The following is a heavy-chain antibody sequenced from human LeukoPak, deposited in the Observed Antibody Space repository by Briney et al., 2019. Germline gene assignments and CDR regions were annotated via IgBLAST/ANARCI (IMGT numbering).Heavy chain of an antibody. J-gene: IGHJ4*02. CDR2: IYNDGRT. D-gene: IGHD3-22*01. CDR1: GLTVTSNY. Sequence: GGPLRFSCAAPGLTVTSNYMSWVRQAPGKGLEWVSVIYNDGRTYYADSVKGRFTISRDNSKNTLYLQMNSLRAEDTAVYYCARESNSGYYLSYWGQGTLVTVSS. V-gene: IGHV3-66*01. CDR3: ARESNSGYYLSY.